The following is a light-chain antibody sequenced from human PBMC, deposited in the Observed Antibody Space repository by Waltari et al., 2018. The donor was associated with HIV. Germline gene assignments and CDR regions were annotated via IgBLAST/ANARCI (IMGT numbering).Light chain of an antibody. CDR1: SRSFSTSYF. CDR3: VLYMGSGIWV. J-gene: IGLJ3*02. CDR2: DTN. V-gene: IGLV8-61*01. Sequence: QTVVTQEPSFSVSPGGTVTLTFGLSSRSFSTSYFPRWYQQTPGRAPRTLIYDTNTRSSGAPDRFSGSILGNKAALTITGAQADDECDYYCVLYMGSGIWVFGGGTKLTVL.